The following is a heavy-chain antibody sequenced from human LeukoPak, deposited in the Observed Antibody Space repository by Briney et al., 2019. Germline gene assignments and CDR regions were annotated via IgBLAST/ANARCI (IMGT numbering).Heavy chain of an antibody. CDR1: GYTFTGYY. D-gene: IGHD3-16*01. CDR2: INPNSGGT. Sequence: GASVTVSCKASGYTFTGYYMHWVRQAPGQGLEWMGWINPNSGGTNYAQKFKGRVTMTRDTSISTAYMELSRLRSDDTAVYYCARDLIPATLDYYYYYMDVWGKGTTVTVSS. J-gene: IGHJ6*03. CDR3: ARDLIPATLDYYYYYMDV. V-gene: IGHV1-2*02.